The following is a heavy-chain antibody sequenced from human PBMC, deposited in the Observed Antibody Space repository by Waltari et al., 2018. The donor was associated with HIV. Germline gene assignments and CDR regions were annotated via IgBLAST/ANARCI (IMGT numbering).Heavy chain of an antibody. V-gene: IGHV4-34*02. D-gene: IGHD3-22*01. CDR1: GGSFSGYY. J-gene: IGHJ4*02. CDR3: ARGLFKSDFETSGYDF. CDR2: INHSGST. Sequence: QVQMQQWGAGLLKPSETLSLTCAVYGGSFSGYYWTWIRQNPGKGLEWIGEINHSGSTNYNPSLKSRVTMSVDTSKSQFSLKVISVTAADTALYYCARGLFKSDFETSGYDFWGQGTLVTVSS.